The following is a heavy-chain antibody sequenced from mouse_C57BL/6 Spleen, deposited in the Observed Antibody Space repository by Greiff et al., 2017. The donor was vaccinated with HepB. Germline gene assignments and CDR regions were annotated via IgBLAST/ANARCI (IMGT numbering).Heavy chain of an antibody. D-gene: IGHD1-1*01. V-gene: IGHV5-17*01. CDR1: GFTFSDYG. J-gene: IGHJ2*01. CDR2: ISSGSSTI. Sequence: EVQLVESGGGLVKPGGSLKLSCAAPGFTFSDYGMHWVRQAPEKGLEWVAYISSGSSTIYYADTVKGRFTISRDNAKNTLFLQMTSLRSEDTAMYYCARNYYGSSLYYFDYWGQGTTLTVSS. CDR3: ARNYYGSSLYYFDY.